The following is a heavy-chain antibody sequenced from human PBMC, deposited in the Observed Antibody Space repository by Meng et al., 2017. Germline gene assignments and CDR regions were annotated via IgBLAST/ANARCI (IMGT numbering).Heavy chain of an antibody. D-gene: IGHD6-13*01. V-gene: IGHV3-7*01. J-gene: IGHJ4*02. CDR1: GYSFTSYW. Sequence: GESLKISCKGSGYSFTSYWIGWVRQAPGKGLEWVANIRKDGSEKHYVDSVKGRFTISRDNAKNSLYLQMNSLRAEDTAVYYCARSIAAAFDYWGQGTLVTVSS. CDR2: IRKDGSEK. CDR3: ARSIAAAFDY.